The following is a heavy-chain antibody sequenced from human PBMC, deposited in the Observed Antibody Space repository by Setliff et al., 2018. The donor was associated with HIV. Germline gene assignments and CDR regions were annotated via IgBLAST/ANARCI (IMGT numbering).Heavy chain of an antibody. CDR3: ARDRGGSYADACDV. Sequence: ASVKVSCKSSGGTFSSNAISWVRQAPGHGLEWIGGIIPILGTTHYSQKFQDRVTITRDESTRTAYLEVNNLGSEDTATYYCARDRGGSYADACDVWGQGTMVTVSS. CDR1: GGTFSSNA. J-gene: IGHJ3*01. CDR2: IIPILGTT. V-gene: IGHV1-69*05. D-gene: IGHD1-26*01.